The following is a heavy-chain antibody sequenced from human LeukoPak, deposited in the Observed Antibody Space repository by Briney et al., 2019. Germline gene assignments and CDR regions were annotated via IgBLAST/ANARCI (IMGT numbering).Heavy chain of an antibody. D-gene: IGHD3-22*01. J-gene: IGHJ5*02. Sequence: PSETLSLTCAVSGYSISSGYYWSWIRQPPGKGLEWIGYIYYSGSTNYNPSLKSRVTISVDTSKNQFSLKLSSVTAADTAVYYCARDVDYYDSSGYGRSWFDPWGQGTLVTVSS. CDR3: ARDVDYYDSSGYGRSWFDP. V-gene: IGHV4-61*01. CDR2: IYYSGST. CDR1: GYSISSGYY.